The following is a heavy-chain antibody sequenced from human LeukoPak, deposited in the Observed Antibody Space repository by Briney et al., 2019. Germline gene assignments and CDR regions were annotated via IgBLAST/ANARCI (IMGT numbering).Heavy chain of an antibody. CDR1: GGSISSGGSY. Sequence: SETLSLTCTVSGGSISSGGSYWSWLRQHPGTGLEWIGYIYYSGSTYYNPSLKSRVTISVDTSKNQFSLKLSSVTAADTAVYYCARLYYDILTGYSFDYWGQGTLVTVSS. J-gene: IGHJ4*02. CDR3: ARLYYDILTGYSFDY. V-gene: IGHV4-31*03. D-gene: IGHD3-9*01. CDR2: IYYSGST.